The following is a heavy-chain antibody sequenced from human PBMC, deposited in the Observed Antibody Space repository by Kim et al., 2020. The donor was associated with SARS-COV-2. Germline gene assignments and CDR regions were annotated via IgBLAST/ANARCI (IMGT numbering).Heavy chain of an antibody. J-gene: IGHJ4*02. D-gene: IGHD3-10*01. V-gene: IGHV3-33*01. CDR3: ARQDSLVRGIMVW. Sequence: YGDSVMGRFTITRDNSKNTRYLQMDRLGADDTAIYYCARQDSLVRGIMVWWGQGTLVTVSS.